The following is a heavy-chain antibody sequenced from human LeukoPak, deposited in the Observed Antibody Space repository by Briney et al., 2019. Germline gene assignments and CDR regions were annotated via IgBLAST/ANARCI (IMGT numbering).Heavy chain of an antibody. CDR2: ISTYYGNT. D-gene: IGHD4-23*01. V-gene: IGHV1-18*01. J-gene: IGHJ4*02. CDR1: GYTFTSFG. Sequence: ASVKVSCKASGYTFTSFGVAWVRQAPGQGLEWMGWISTYYGNTNYAQKLQGRVSMTTDTSTSTAYMELSSLRSEGTAVYYCARDRLGGNSFNPDYWGQGTLVTVSS. CDR3: ARDRLGGNSFNPDY.